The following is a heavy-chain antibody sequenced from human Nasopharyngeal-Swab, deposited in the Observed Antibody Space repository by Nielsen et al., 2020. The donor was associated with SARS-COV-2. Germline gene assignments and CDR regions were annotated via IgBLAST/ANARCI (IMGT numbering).Heavy chain of an antibody. V-gene: IGHV3-74*01. Sequence: GESLKISCAASGFTFSSYWMHWVRQAPGKGLVWVSRINSDGSSTSYADSVKGRFTISRDNAKNTLYLQMNSLRAEDTAVYYCARGGSSGYDAFDIWGQGTLVT. CDR2: INSDGSST. CDR3: ARGGSSGYDAFDI. D-gene: IGHD3-22*01. CDR1: GFTFSSYW. J-gene: IGHJ3*02.